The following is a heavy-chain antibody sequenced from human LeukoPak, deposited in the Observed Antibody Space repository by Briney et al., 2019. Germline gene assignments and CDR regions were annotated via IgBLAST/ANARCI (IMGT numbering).Heavy chain of an antibody. CDR2: IYYSGST. Sequence: SETLSLTCTVSGGSISSSGYYWGWIRQPPGKGLEWIGSIYYSGSTYYNPSLKSRVTISVDTSKKQFSLKLSSVTAADTAVYYCARGSGITMVRGVIVSGMDVWGKGTTVTVSS. D-gene: IGHD3-10*01. CDR1: GGSISSSGYY. V-gene: IGHV4-39*01. J-gene: IGHJ6*04. CDR3: ARGSGITMVRGVIVSGMDV.